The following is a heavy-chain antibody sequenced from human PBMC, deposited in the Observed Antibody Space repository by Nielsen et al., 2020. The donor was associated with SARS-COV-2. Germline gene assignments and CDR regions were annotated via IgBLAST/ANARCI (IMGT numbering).Heavy chain of an antibody. J-gene: IGHJ4*02. CDR1: GGPMNNVY. Sequence: SETLSLTCTVSGGPMNNVYWTWIRPSPQKGLEWIGYIHTSWGTSYNPSLRSRISISLDTSKNQFSLKLYSVTAADTALYYCSRSAINGGNSEFDYWGQGILVTVSS. CDR2: IHTSWGT. D-gene: IGHD4-23*01. V-gene: IGHV4-59*01. CDR3: SRSAINGGNSEFDY.